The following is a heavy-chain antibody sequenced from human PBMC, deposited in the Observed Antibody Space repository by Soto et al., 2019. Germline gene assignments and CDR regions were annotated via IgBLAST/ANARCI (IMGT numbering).Heavy chain of an antibody. V-gene: IGHV4-59*01. CDR3: AGFCSKAGGSYMDV. D-gene: IGHD2-15*01. J-gene: IGHJ6*03. CDR1: GGSISSYY. Sequence: PSETLSLTCTVSGGSISSYYWSWIRQPPGKGLEWIGYIYYSGSTNYNPSLKSRVTISVDTSKNQFSLKLSSVTAADTAVYYCAGFCSKAGGSYMDVCAIGTALTVS. CDR2: IYYSGST.